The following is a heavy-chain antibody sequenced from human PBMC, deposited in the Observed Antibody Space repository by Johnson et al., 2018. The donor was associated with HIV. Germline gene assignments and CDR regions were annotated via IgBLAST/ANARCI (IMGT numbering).Heavy chain of an antibody. V-gene: IGHV3-30*02. CDR3: ARAYIYGALDI. J-gene: IGHJ3*02. Sequence: QVQLVESGGVLVQPGGSLRLSCAASGFTFSSYWMSWVRQAPGKGLEWVAFIRYDGSNKYYADSVKGRFTISRDNSKNTLYLQMNSLRAEDTAVYYCARAYIYGALDIWGQGTMVTVSS. CDR1: GFTFSSYW. CDR2: IRYDGSNK. D-gene: IGHD2/OR15-2a*01.